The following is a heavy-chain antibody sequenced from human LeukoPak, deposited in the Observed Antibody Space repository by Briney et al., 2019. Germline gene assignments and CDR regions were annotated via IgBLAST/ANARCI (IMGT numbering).Heavy chain of an antibody. J-gene: IGHJ2*01. CDR1: GGSISSGGYS. CDR3: ARRGYYYDSSGFWYFDL. D-gene: IGHD3-22*01. V-gene: IGHV4-30-2*01. Sequence: SETLSLTCAVSGGSISSGGYSWSSIRQPPGKGLEWIGYIYHSGSTYYNPSLKSRVTISVDRSKNQFSLKLSSVTAADTAVYYCARRGYYYDSSGFWYFDLWGRGTLVTVSS. CDR2: IYHSGST.